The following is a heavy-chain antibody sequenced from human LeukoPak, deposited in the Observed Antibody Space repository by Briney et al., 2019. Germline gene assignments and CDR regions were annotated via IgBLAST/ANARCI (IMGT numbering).Heavy chain of an antibody. CDR1: GYTFTSYY. D-gene: IGHD3-9*01. V-gene: IGHV1-46*01. Sequence: ASVKVSCKASGYTFTSYYMHWVRQAPGQGLEWMGIINPSGGSTSYARKFQGRVTMTRDTSTSTVYMELSSLRSEDTAVYYCARDPAYYDILTGPRWYFDYWGQGTLVTVSS. CDR3: ARDPAYYDILTGPRWYFDY. CDR2: INPSGGST. J-gene: IGHJ4*02.